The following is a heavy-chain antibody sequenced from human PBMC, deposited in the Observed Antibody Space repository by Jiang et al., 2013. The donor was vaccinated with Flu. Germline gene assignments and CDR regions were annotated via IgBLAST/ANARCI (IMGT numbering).Heavy chain of an antibody. D-gene: IGHD4-17*01. CDR2: STAGNGNT. J-gene: IGHJ4*02. V-gene: IGHV1-3*01. CDR3: ARSLYGDSYYFDY. Sequence: RQAPGQRLEWTGSGSTAGNGNTKYSQKFQGRVTITRDTSASTAYMELSSLRSEDTAVYYCARSLYGDSYYFDYWGQGTLVTVSS.